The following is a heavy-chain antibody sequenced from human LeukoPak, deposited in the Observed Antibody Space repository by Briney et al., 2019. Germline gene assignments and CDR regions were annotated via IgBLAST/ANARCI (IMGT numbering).Heavy chain of an antibody. J-gene: IGHJ3*02. CDR1: GFTFSDYY. CDR3: ARSLRRDCDSTSCWAALDI. V-gene: IGHV3-11*03. Sequence: PGGSLRLSCAASGFTFSDYYTSWIRQAPGKGLEWASYISGSRTYTNYADSVKGRFTISRDNAKNSLYLQMNSLRAEDTAVYYCARSLRRDCDSTSCWAALDIWGQGTMVTVSS. D-gene: IGHD2-2*01. CDR2: ISGSRTYT.